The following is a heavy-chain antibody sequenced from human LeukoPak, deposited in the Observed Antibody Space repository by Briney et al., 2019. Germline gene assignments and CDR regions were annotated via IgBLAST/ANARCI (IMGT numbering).Heavy chain of an antibody. CDR1: GYTFTSYA. Sequence: ASVKVSFKTSGYTFTSYAISWVRQAPGQGLECMGWISTCTGNTDYAQKLQGRVTMTTDTSTSTAYMELRSLSSDDTAVYYCARVLVVSSDAFDIWGQGTMVTVSS. CDR2: ISTCTGNT. J-gene: IGHJ3*02. D-gene: IGHD3-22*01. V-gene: IGHV1-18*01. CDR3: ARVLVVSSDAFDI.